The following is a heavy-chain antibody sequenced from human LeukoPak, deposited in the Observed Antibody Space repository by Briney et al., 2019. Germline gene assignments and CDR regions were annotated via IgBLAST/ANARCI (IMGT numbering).Heavy chain of an antibody. Sequence: PSETLSLTCTVFGGSISSSSYYWGWIRRPPGKGLEWIGNIYYSGSTYYNPSLKGRVTISVDTSKNQFSLKLSSVTAADTAVYYCARGHRFDPWGQGTLVTVSS. CDR3: ARGHRFDP. CDR1: GGSISSSSYY. V-gene: IGHV4-39*07. J-gene: IGHJ5*02. CDR2: IYYSGST.